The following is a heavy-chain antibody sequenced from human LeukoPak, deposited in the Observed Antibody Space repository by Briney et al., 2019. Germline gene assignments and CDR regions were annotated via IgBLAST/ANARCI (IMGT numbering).Heavy chain of an antibody. Sequence: TGGSLRLSCAASGFTFSSYAMHWVRQAPGKGLEWVAVISYDGSNKYYADSVKGRFTISRDNSKNTLYLQMNSLRAEDTAVYYCAREADRNDAFDIWGQGTMVTVSS. D-gene: IGHD6-6*01. J-gene: IGHJ3*02. CDR1: GFTFSSYA. CDR2: ISYDGSNK. V-gene: IGHV3-30-3*01. CDR3: AREADRNDAFDI.